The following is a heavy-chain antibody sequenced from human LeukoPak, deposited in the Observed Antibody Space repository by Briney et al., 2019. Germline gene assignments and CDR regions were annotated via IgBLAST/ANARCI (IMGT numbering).Heavy chain of an antibody. CDR3: ARTYSSGWDLDY. D-gene: IGHD6-19*01. V-gene: IGHV3-23*01. CDR1: GFTFSTYA. CDR2: ISGSGSST. Sequence: HPGGSLRLSCAASGFTFSTYAMSWVRQAPGKGLGWVSVISGSGSSTYYAGSVKGRFTISRDNSKNTLYLRMNSLRVEDTAVYYCARTYSSGWDLDYWGQGTLVTVSS. J-gene: IGHJ4*02.